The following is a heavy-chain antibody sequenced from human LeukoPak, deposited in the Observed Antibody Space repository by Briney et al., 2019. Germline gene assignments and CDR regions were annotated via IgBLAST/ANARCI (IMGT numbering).Heavy chain of an antibody. CDR3: ARDVGYYYDSSGFEYYFDY. J-gene: IGHJ4*02. CDR1: GYTFTSYD. Sequence: ASVKVSCKASGYTFTSYDINWVRQATGQGLEWMGWMNPNSGNTGYAQKFQGRVTITRNTSISTAYMELSSLRSEDTAVYYCARDVGYYYDSSGFEYYFDYWGQGTLVAVSS. D-gene: IGHD3-22*01. CDR2: MNPNSGNT. V-gene: IGHV1-8*03.